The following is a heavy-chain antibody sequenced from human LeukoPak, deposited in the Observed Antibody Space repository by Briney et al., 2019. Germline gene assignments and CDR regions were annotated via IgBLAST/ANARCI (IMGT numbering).Heavy chain of an antibody. D-gene: IGHD3-10*01. J-gene: IGHJ4*02. CDR2: IYYSGST. Sequence: SETLSLTCAVYGGSFSGYYWSWIRQPPGKGLEWIGYIYYSGSTNYNPSLKSRITISVDTSKNQFSLKLSSLTAADTALYYCASSRRVPGVSIGYFDSWGQGTLATVSS. CDR3: ASSRRVPGVSIGYFDS. V-gene: IGHV4-59*08. CDR1: GGSFSGYY.